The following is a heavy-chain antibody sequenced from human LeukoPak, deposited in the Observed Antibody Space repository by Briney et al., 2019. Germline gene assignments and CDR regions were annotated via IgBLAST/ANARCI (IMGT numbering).Heavy chain of an antibody. CDR1: GYSFTSYW. D-gene: IGHD4-17*01. CDR2: IYPGDSDT. J-gene: IGHJ4*02. CDR3: PRHGTAYVYGDSIDY. V-gene: IGHV5-51*01. Sequence: GESLKISCKGSGYSFTSYWIGWVRQMPGKGLEWMGIIYPGDSDTRYSPPFQGRVAISADKSISTAYLQWSSLKASDTAIYYCPRHGTAYVYGDSIDYWGQGTLVTVSS.